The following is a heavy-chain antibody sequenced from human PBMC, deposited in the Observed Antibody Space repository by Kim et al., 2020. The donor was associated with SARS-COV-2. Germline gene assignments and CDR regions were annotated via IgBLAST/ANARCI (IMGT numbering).Heavy chain of an antibody. Sequence: ASVKVSCKASGYTFTSYDINWVRQATGQGLEWMGWMNPNSGNTGYAQKFQGRVTMTRNTSISTAYMELSSLRSEDTAVYYCARGSSGYVIYYYYGMDVWGQGTTVTVSS. V-gene: IGHV1-8*01. CDR3: ARGSSGYVIYYYYGMDV. CDR2: MNPNSGNT. D-gene: IGHD5-12*01. J-gene: IGHJ6*02. CDR1: GYTFTSYD.